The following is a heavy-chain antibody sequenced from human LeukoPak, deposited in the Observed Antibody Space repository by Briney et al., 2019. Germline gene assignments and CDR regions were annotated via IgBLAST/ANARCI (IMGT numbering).Heavy chain of an antibody. J-gene: IGHJ6*02. CDR1: GGTFSSYA. Sequence: SVKVSCKASGGTFSSYAISWVRQAPGQGLEWMGGIIPIFGTANYAQKLQGRVTMTTDTSTSTAYMELRSLRSDDTAVYYCARDIAMTTVTTLNYYGMDVWGQGTTVTVSS. CDR3: ARDIAMTTVTTLNYYGMDV. D-gene: IGHD4-17*01. CDR2: IIPIFGTA. V-gene: IGHV1-69*05.